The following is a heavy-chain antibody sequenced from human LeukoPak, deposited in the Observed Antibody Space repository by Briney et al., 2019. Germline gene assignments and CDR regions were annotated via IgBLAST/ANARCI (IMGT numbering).Heavy chain of an antibody. CDR3: ARGRIAADGGHYFDY. V-gene: IGHV3-33*01. J-gene: IGHJ4*02. CDR1: GFTFSSYG. Sequence: GRSLTLSCAAPGFTFSSYGMHWVRQAPGKRLEWVAVIWYDGSNKYYADSVKGRFTTSRDNSKNTLYLQMNSLRAEDTAVYYCARGRIAADGGHYFDYWGQGTLVTVSS. CDR2: IWYDGSNK. D-gene: IGHD6-13*01.